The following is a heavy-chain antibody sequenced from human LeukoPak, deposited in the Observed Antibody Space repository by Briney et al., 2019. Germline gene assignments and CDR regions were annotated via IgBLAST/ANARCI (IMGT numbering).Heavy chain of an antibody. CDR2: IYYSGST. V-gene: IGHV4-39*01. Sequence: SETLSLTCTVSGGSISSSSYYWGWIRQPPGKGLEWIGSIYYSGSTYYNPSPKSRVTISVDTSKNQFSLKLSSVTAADTAVYYCARPGYDYVWGSYRLSYYFDYWGQGTLVTVSS. J-gene: IGHJ4*02. D-gene: IGHD3-16*02. CDR1: GGSISSSSYY. CDR3: ARPGYDYVWGSYRLSYYFDY.